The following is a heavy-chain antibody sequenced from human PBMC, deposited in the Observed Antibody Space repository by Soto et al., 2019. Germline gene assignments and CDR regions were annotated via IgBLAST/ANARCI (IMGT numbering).Heavy chain of an antibody. CDR2: IYYSGSI. D-gene: IGHD3-9*01. CDR3: ARGGYDILTGYHPFQY. CDR1: GGSVSSGSYY. Sequence: SETLSLTCTVSGGSVSSGSYYWSWIRQPPGKGLEWIGYIYYSGSINYNPSLKSRVTISVDTSKNQFSLKLSAVTAADTAVYYCARGGYDILTGYHPFQYWGQGTLVTVSS. J-gene: IGHJ4*02. V-gene: IGHV4-61*01.